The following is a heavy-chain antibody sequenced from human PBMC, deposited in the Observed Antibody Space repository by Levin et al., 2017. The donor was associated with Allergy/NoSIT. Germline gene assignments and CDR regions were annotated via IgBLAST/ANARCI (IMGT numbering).Heavy chain of an antibody. CDR1: GFTFSSYN. CDR3: PRVLIDAGMDV. Sequence: GGSLRLSCAASGFTFSSYNMNWVRQAPGKGLEWVSSISSSSSYIYYADSVKGRFTISRDNAKNSLYLQMNSLRAEDTAVYYCPRVLIDAGMDVWGKGTTVTVSS. V-gene: IGHV3-21*01. D-gene: IGHD3-16*01. J-gene: IGHJ6*04. CDR2: ISSSSSYI.